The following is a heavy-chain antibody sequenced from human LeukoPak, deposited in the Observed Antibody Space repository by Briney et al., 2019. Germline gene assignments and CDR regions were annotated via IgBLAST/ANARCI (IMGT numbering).Heavy chain of an antibody. V-gene: IGHV3-48*02. D-gene: IGHD7-27*01. CDR1: GFTFSTYP. Sequence: GGSLRLSCSASGFTFSTYPMYWVRQAPGKGLEWISYIDTSSSTMYYADSVMGRFTISRDNAKESLYLQMNSLRDEDTAVYYCAREDDSWGPNNLDLWGQGTMVTVSS. CDR3: AREDDSWGPNNLDL. J-gene: IGHJ3*01. CDR2: IDTSSSTM.